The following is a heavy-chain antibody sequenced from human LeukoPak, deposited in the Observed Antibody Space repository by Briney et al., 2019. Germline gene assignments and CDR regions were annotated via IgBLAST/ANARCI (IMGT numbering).Heavy chain of an antibody. Sequence: SETLSLTCAVYGGSFSGYYWSWIRQPPGKGLEWIGEINHSGSTNYNPSLKSRVTISVDTSKNQFSLKLSSVTAADTAVYYCARGHTPAAAITNWGQGTLVTVSS. J-gene: IGHJ4*02. CDR2: INHSGST. V-gene: IGHV4-34*01. CDR3: ARGHTPAAAITN. D-gene: IGHD2-2*01. CDR1: GGSFSGYY.